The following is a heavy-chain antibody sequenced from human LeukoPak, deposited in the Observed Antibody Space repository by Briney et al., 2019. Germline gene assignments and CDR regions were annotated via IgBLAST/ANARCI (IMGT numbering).Heavy chain of an antibody. CDR1: GFTFSSYS. CDR3: AIDFTGEQDY. J-gene: IGHJ4*02. Sequence: PGGSLRLSCAASGFTFSSYSMTWVRQAPGKGLEWVSSISSSSSYIYYADSVKGRFTISRDNAKNTLYLQMNNLRAEDTAVYYCAIDFTGEQDYWGQGTLVTVSS. CDR2: ISSSSSYI. D-gene: IGHD1/OR15-1a*01. V-gene: IGHV3-21*01.